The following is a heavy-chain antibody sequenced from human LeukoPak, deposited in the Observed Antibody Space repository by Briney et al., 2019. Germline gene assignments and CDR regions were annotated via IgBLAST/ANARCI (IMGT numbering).Heavy chain of an antibody. CDR3: AREGRSSSFPYYYYMDV. CDR2: IIPIFGTA. V-gene: IGHV1-69*05. J-gene: IGHJ6*03. D-gene: IGHD6-6*01. CDR1: GGTFSSYA. Sequence: ASVKVSCKASGGTFSSYAISWVRQAPGQGLEWMGGIIPIFGTANYAQKFQGRVTITTDESTSTAYMELSSLRSEDTAVYYCAREGRSSSFPYYYYMDVWGKGTTVTVSS.